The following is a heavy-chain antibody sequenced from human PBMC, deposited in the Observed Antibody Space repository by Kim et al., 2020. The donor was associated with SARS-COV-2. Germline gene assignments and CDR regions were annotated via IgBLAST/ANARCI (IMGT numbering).Heavy chain of an antibody. CDR3: ARGEYSSSSGAYYFDY. J-gene: IGHJ4*02. V-gene: IGHV3-53*01. D-gene: IGHD6-6*01. Sequence: YVKGRFTISRDNSKNTLYLQMNSLRAEDTAVYYCARGEYSSSSGAYYFDYWGQGTLVTVSS.